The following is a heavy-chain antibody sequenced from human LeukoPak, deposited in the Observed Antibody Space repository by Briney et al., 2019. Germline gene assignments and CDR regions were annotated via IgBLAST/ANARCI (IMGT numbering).Heavy chain of an antibody. Sequence: PGGSLRLSCAASGFTFSSYGMHWVRQAPGKGLEWVAFIRYDGSNKYYADSVKGRFTISRDNSKNTLYLQMNSLRAEDTAVYYCAKDSSQLWSRGELDYWGQGTLVTVSS. D-gene: IGHD5-18*01. V-gene: IGHV3-30*02. CDR2: IRYDGSNK. CDR1: GFTFSSYG. CDR3: AKDSSQLWSRGELDY. J-gene: IGHJ4*02.